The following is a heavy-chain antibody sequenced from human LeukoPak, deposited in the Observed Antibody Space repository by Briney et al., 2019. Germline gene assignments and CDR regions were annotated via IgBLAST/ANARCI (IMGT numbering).Heavy chain of an antibody. D-gene: IGHD1-26*01. J-gene: IGHJ5*02. CDR2: INHSGST. V-gene: IGHV4-34*01. Sequence: SETLSLTCAVYGGSFSGYYWSWIRQPPGKGLEWIGEINHSGSTNYNPSLKSRVTISVDPSKNQFSLKLSSVTAADTAVYYCARAGSYDRYNWFDPWGQGTLVTVSS. CDR1: GGSFSGYY. CDR3: ARAGSYDRYNWFDP.